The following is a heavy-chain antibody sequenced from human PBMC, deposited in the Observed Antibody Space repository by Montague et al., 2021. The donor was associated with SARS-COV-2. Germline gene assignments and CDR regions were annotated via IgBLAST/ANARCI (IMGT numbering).Heavy chain of an antibody. V-gene: IGHV4-61*02. J-gene: IGHJ4*02. Sequence: TLSLTCTVSGGSISSGSYYWSWIRQPAGKGLGWIGRIYTSGTNNYNPSLKSRVTISIDTSKNQFSLTANSVTAADTAMYYCARDPGLAGYTAGLGYWGQGTLVTVSS. CDR1: GGSISSGSYY. D-gene: IGHD3-16*01. CDR2: IYTSGTN. CDR3: ARDPGLAGYTAGLGY.